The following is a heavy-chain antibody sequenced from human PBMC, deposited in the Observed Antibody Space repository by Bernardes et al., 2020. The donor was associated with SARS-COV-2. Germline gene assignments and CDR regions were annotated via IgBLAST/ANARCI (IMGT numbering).Heavy chain of an antibody. J-gene: IGHJ4*02. Sequence: ETLSLTCTVSGGSISSSSYYWGWIRQPPGKGLEWIGSILYSGSTYYNPSLKSRVTISVDTSRNQFSMKLISVTAADTSMYYCARPRVGATSYFDYWGQGIMVTVSS. V-gene: IGHV4-39*01. CDR2: ILYSGST. D-gene: IGHD1-26*01. CDR3: ARPRVGATSYFDY. CDR1: GGSISSSSYY.